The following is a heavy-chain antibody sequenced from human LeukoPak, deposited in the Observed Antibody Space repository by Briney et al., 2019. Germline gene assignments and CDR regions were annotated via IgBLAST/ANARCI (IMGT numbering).Heavy chain of an antibody. CDR2: IRYDGSDK. D-gene: IGHD2-2*01. J-gene: IGHJ4*02. V-gene: IGHV3-30*02. Sequence: GGSLRLSCAASGFTFSSYGMHWVRQAPGKGLEWVAFIRYDGSDKFYADSVKGRFTISRDNSKNTLYLQMNSLRPEDTAVYYCARDIVVPAASGRYFDYWGQGTLVTVSS. CDR3: ARDIVVPAASGRYFDY. CDR1: GFTFSSYG.